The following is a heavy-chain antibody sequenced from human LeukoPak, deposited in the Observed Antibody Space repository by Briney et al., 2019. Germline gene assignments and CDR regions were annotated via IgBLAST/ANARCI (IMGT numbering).Heavy chain of an antibody. J-gene: IGHJ4*02. CDR2: ISSGSTYT. Sequence: GGSLRLSCAASGFAFSDYYMTWIRQAPGKGLEWVSYISSGSTYTNYGDAVKGRFIISRDNAKNSLYLQMNSLRAEDTAVYYCARVSSSSTNYFDSWGQGTLVTVSS. CDR1: GFAFSDYY. V-gene: IGHV3-11*06. CDR3: ARVSSSSTNYFDS. D-gene: IGHD6-19*01.